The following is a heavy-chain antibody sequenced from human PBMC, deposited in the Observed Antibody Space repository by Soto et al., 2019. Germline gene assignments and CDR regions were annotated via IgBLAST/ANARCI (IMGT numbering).Heavy chain of an antibody. CDR3: ARRIAVAPQVNWFDP. V-gene: IGHV1-18*01. Sequence: EASVKVSCKASGYTFTSYGISWVRQAPGQGLEWMGWISAYNGNTNYAQKLQGRVTMTTDTSTSTAYMELRSLRSDDTAVYYCARRIAVAPQVNWFDPWGQGTLVTVSS. J-gene: IGHJ5*02. D-gene: IGHD6-19*01. CDR1: GYTFTSYG. CDR2: ISAYNGNT.